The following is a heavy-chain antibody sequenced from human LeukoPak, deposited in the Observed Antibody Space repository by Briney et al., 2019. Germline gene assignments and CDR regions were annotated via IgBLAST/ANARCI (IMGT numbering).Heavy chain of an antibody. D-gene: IGHD3-10*01. Sequence: SETLSLTCTVSGGSISSSSYYWGWIRQPPGKGLEWIGNIYYSGSTYYNPSLKSRVTISVDTSKNQFSLKLSSVTAADTAVYYCARVAVGGGLFDYWGQGTLVTVSS. V-gene: IGHV4-39*07. J-gene: IGHJ4*02. CDR1: GGSISSSSYY. CDR3: ARVAVGGGLFDY. CDR2: IYYSGST.